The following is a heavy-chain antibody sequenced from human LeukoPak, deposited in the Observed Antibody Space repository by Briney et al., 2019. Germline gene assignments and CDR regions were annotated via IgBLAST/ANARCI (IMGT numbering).Heavy chain of an antibody. CDR1: GFTFSNAW. CDR2: ISGSGGST. D-gene: IGHD2-21*02. V-gene: IGHV3-23*01. Sequence: GGSLRLSCAASGFTFSNAWMSWVRQAPGKGLEWVSAISGSGGSTYYADSVKGRFTISRDNSKNTLYLQMNSLRAEDTAVYYCAKRTAYCGGDLPACEYGGPGILVTVTS. CDR3: AKRTAYCGGDLPACEY. J-gene: IGHJ4*02.